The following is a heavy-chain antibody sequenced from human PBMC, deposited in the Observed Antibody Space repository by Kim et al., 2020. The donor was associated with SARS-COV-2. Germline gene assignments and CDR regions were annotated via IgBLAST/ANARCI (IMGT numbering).Heavy chain of an antibody. CDR3: AKDLRDFDWPTPVS. CDR1: GFTFNNYA. J-gene: IGHJ5*02. CDR2: ISYDGNNK. Sequence: GGSLRLSCTISGFTFNNYAMHWVRQAPGKGLEWVALISYDGNNKYYANSVRGRFTISRDNSMDTLYLQMNSLRVEDSAVYYCAKDLRDFDWPTPVSWGLG. D-gene: IGHD3-9*01. V-gene: IGHV3-30*18.